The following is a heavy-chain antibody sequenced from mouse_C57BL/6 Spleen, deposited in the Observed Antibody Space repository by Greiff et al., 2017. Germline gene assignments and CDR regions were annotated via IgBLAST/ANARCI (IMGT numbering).Heavy chain of an antibody. V-gene: IGHV1-72*01. D-gene: IGHD1-1*01. CDR1: GYTFPSYW. CDR2: IDPNSGGT. Sequence: QVQLQQPGAELVKPGASVKLSCKASGYTFPSYWMHWVKQRPGRGLEWIGRIDPNSGGTKYNEKFKSKATLTVDKPSSTAYMQLSSLTSEDSAVYYCAREGITTVVAYYYAMDYWGQGTSVTVSS. CDR3: AREGITTVVAYYYAMDY. J-gene: IGHJ4*01.